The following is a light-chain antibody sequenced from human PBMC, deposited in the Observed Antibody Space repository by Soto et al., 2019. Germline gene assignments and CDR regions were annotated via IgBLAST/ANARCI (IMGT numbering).Light chain of an antibody. CDR1: QSVTNNY. CDR2: DAS. Sequence: EIVLTQSPGTLSLSPGERATLSCRASQSVTNNYLAWYQQKPGQAPRLLIYDASSMATGIPDRFSGSGSGTDFTLSISRLEPEDFAVYYCQQYGSSPKTFGQGTKVEIK. V-gene: IGKV3-20*01. J-gene: IGKJ1*01. CDR3: QQYGSSPKT.